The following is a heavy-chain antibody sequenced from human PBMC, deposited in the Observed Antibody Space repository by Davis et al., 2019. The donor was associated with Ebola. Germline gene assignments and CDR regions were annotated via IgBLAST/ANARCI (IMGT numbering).Heavy chain of an antibody. D-gene: IGHD3-10*01. CDR1: GFTFSSYW. CDR3: ARDSRSGLLWFGESPFDP. Sequence: GESLKISCAASGFTFSSYWMSWVRQAPGKGLEWVANIKQDGSEKYYVDSVKGRFTISRDNAKNSLYPQMNSLRAEDTAVYYCARDSRSGLLWFGESPFDPWGQGTLVTVSS. V-gene: IGHV3-7*03. J-gene: IGHJ5*02. CDR2: IKQDGSEK.